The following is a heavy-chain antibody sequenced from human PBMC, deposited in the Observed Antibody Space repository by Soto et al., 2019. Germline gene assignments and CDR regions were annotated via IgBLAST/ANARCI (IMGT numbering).Heavy chain of an antibody. V-gene: IGHV3-9*01. D-gene: IGHD6-19*01. Sequence: DVQLVESGGGLVQPGRSLRLSCAASGFTFDDYAMHWVRQAPGKGLEWVSGISWNSGSIGYADSLKGRFTISRDNAKNSLYLQMNSLRAEDTALYYCAKYISRYSSCWYYFDYWGQGTLVTVSS. J-gene: IGHJ4*02. CDR1: GFTFDDYA. CDR2: ISWNSGSI. CDR3: AKYISRYSSCWYYFDY.